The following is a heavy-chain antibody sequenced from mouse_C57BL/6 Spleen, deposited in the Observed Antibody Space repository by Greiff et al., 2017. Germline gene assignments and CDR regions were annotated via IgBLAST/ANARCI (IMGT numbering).Heavy chain of an antibody. D-gene: IGHD1-1*01. CDR2: IHPGNSDT. J-gene: IGHJ2*01. CDR1: GYTFTSYW. CDR3: KNYEDYFDY. V-gene: IGHV1-5*01. Sequence: EVKLQQSGTVLARPGASVKMSCKTSGYTFTSYWMHWVKQRPGQGLEWIGAIHPGNSDTSYNQKFKGKAKLTVVTSASTAYLELSRLTSEDSAVYYSKNYEDYFDYWGQGTTLTVSS.